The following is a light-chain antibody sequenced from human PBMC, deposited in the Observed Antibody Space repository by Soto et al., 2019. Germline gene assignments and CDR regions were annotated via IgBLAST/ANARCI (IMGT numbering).Light chain of an antibody. V-gene: IGLV2-14*01. Sequence: SVLNQPASVYGSPGQSIPLSYTGTSSDVGGYEFVSWYQQHPDNAPKLIIYDVSDRPSGESSRFSGSKSANTASLTISGLQAEDEADYYCSSYTSSGTYVFGTGTKVTVL. CDR1: SSDVGGYEF. CDR3: SSYTSSGTYV. CDR2: DVS. J-gene: IGLJ1*01.